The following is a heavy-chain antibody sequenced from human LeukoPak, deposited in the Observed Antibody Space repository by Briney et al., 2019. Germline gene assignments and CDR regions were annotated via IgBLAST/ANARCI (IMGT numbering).Heavy chain of an antibody. J-gene: IGHJ4*02. Sequence: PAGSLRLSCAASGFSFRSYGIHWVRQAPGKGLEWVAVIWYDGSKKYYADSVKGRFTISRDNSKNTLYLQMDSLRAEDTAVYYCARENTMVRGVTLYYFDYWGQGTLVTVSS. CDR2: IWYDGSKK. CDR1: GFSFRSYG. CDR3: ARENTMVRGVTLYYFDY. V-gene: IGHV3-33*01. D-gene: IGHD3-10*01.